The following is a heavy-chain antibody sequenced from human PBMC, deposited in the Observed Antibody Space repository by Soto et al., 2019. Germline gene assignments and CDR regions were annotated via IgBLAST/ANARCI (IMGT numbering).Heavy chain of an antibody. J-gene: IGHJ6*02. D-gene: IGHD3-10*01. CDR1: GYTFTSYG. Sequence: QVQLVQSGAEVKKPGASMKVSCKASGYTFTSYGISWVRQAPGQGLEWMGWISAYNGNTNYAQKLQGRVTMTTDTSTGTAYRELRSLRSDDAAVYYCARERVGSMVRGDSNYYYYGMDVWGQGTTVTVS. CDR3: ARERVGSMVRGDSNYYYYGMDV. CDR2: ISAYNGNT. V-gene: IGHV1-18*04.